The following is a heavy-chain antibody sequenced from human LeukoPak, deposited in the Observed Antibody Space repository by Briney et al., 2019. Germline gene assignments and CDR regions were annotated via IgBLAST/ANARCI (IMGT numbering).Heavy chain of an antibody. J-gene: IGHJ4*02. D-gene: IGHD6-13*01. CDR1: GGSISSSSYY. CDR3: ASVSASYSSSWYGPDPFDY. CDR2: IYYSGST. Sequence: PSETLSLTCTVSGGSISSSSYYWGWIRQPPGKGLEGIGSIYYSGSTYYNPSLKSRVTISVDASKNQFSLKLSSVTAADTAVYSCASVSASYSSSWYGPDPFDYWGQGTLVTVSS. V-gene: IGHV4-39*01.